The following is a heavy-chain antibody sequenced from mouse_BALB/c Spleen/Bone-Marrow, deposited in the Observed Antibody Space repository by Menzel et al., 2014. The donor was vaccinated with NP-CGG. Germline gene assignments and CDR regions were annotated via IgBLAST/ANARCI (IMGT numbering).Heavy chain of an antibody. D-gene: IGHD1-1*01. CDR1: GYTFTRCT. CDR2: IIPSSGYT. CDR3: TIRYYAMDH. J-gene: IGHJ4*01. V-gene: IGHV1-4*01. Sequence: QVQLQQSGAELARPGASVKMSCQASGYTFTRCTMHWEKQRPGQGLEWIGYIIPSSGYTNYNQKFKDKATLTADKSSSTAYMQLSSLTSEDSAVYYCTIRYYAMDHWGQGTSVTVSS.